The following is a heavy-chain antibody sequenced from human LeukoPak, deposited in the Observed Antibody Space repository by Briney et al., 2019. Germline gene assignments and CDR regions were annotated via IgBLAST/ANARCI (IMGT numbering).Heavy chain of an antibody. D-gene: IGHD6-19*01. CDR1: GGTFSSYA. CDR3: ARLYSSGWPLECMDV. Sequence: SVKVSCKASGGTFSSYAISWVRQAPGQGLEWMGGIIPIFGTANYAQKFQGRVTITTDESTSTAYMELSSLRSEDTAVYYCARLYSSGWPLECMDVWGQGTTVTVSS. J-gene: IGHJ6*02. V-gene: IGHV1-69*05. CDR2: IIPIFGTA.